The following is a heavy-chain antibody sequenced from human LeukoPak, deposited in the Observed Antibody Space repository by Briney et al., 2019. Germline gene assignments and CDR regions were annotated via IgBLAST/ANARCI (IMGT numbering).Heavy chain of an antibody. CDR3: AREAPSCGGDCYEY. V-gene: IGHV3-48*03. CDR2: ISSSGSTI. CDR1: GFTFSSYE. Sequence: GGSLRLSCAASGFTFSSYEMNWVRQAPGKGLEWVSYISSSGSTIYYADSVKGRFTISRDNAKNSLYLQMNSLRAEDTAVYYCAREAPSCGGDCYEYWGQGTLVTVSS. D-gene: IGHD2-21*01. J-gene: IGHJ4*02.